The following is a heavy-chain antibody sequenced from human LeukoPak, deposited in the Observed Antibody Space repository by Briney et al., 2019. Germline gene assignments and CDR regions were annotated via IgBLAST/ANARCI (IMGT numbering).Heavy chain of an antibody. V-gene: IGHV4-39*07. CDR2: IYYSGST. Sequence: SETLSLTCTVSGGSISSSSYYWGWIRQPPGKGLEWIGSIYYSGSTYYNPSLKSRVTISVDTSKNQFSLKLSSVTAADTAVYYCARDPDCGGDCYPAPYYYYYGMDVWGQGTTVTVSS. CDR3: ARDPDCGGDCYPAPYYYYYGMDV. CDR1: GGSISSSSYY. D-gene: IGHD2-21*02. J-gene: IGHJ6*02.